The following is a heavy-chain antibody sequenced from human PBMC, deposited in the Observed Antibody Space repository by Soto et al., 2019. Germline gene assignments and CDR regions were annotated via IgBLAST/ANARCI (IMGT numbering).Heavy chain of an antibody. CDR2: IWDDGSNK. CDR3: AREGYDYIWGSYRSGAFDI. J-gene: IGHJ3*02. D-gene: IGHD3-16*02. Sequence: QVQLVESGGGVVQPGRSLRLSCAASGFTFSSYGMHWVRQAPGKGLERVAVIWDDGSNKYYADSVKGRFTISRDNSKNTLYLQMNSLRAEDTAVYYCAREGYDYIWGSYRSGAFDIWGQGTMVTVSS. CDR1: GFTFSSYG. V-gene: IGHV3-33*01.